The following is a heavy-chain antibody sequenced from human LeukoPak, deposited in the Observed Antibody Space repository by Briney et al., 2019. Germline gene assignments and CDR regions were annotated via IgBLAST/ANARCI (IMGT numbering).Heavy chain of an antibody. Sequence: PSETLSLTCTVSSGSISSYYWSWIRQPPGKGLEWIGYIYYSGSTNYNPSLKSRVTISVDTSKNQFSLKLSSVTAADTAVYYCARRGSYPTYYFDYWGQGTLVTVSS. J-gene: IGHJ4*02. V-gene: IGHV4-59*08. CDR3: ARRGSYPTYYFDY. D-gene: IGHD1-26*01. CDR2: IYYSGST. CDR1: SGSISSYY.